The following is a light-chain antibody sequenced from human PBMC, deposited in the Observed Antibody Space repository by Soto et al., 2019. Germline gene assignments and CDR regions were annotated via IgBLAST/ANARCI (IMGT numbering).Light chain of an antibody. Sequence: DIQLTQSPSVLSASVGDTVAITCRASQALSNYLAWYQQKPGKAPKVLIYAASTLQSGVPSRFSGSGSGTDFTLTISSLQPEDFATYYCQHFKTFPITFGQGTRLEIK. V-gene: IGKV1-9*01. CDR2: AAS. CDR1: QALSNY. J-gene: IGKJ5*01. CDR3: QHFKTFPIT.